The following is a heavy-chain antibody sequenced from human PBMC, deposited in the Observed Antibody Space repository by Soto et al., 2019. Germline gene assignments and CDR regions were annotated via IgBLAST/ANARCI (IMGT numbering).Heavy chain of an antibody. CDR2: INAGNGNT. Sequence: QVQLVQSGAEAKKPGASVKVSCKASGYTFTTYAMHWVRQAPGQRLEWMGWINAGNGNTKYSQKFQGRFTITRDTSASTAYMELSSLRSEDTAVYYCARLGLSGRHYFEREDYWGQGTLVTVSS. D-gene: IGHD1-26*01. CDR1: GYTFTTYA. CDR3: ARLGLSGRHYFEREDY. V-gene: IGHV1-3*01. J-gene: IGHJ4*02.